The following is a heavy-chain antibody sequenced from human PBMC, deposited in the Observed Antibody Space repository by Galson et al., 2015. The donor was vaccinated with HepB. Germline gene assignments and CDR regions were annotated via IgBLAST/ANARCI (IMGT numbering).Heavy chain of an antibody. V-gene: IGHV3-21*01. D-gene: IGHD2-15*01. CDR2: ITISRYSNK. CDR3: ATGNFCTGDSCYSFDW. J-gene: IGHJ4*02. Sequence: SLRLSCAASGFTFSSYNLNWVRQAPGKELEWLSSITISRYSNKYYADSVRGRFTISRDDAKSSLFLHLNSLRAEDTAVYYCATGNFCTGDSCYSFDWWGQGTRVTVSS. CDR1: GFTFSSYN.